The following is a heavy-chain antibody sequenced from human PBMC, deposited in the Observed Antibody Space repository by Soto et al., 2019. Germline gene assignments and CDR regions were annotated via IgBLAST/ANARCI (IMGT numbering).Heavy chain of an antibody. CDR3: VRDSHGDY. V-gene: IGHV3-74*01. J-gene: IGHJ4*02. CDR1: GFTFSNYW. Sequence: EVQLVESGGGLVKPGGSLSLSCEGSGFTFSNYWMPWVRQAPGKGLEWVSRIDHDGPTDYADSVRGRFTISRDNAENTLYLQMNSLRPEDTAVYYCVRDSHGDYWGQGTLVTVSS. CDR2: IDHDGPT.